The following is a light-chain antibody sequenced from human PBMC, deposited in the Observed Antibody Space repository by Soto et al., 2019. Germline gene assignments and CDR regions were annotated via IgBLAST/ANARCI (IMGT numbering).Light chain of an antibody. CDR1: QSITSY. J-gene: IGKJ1*01. CDR3: QQIYTTLWT. CDR2: AAS. V-gene: IGKV1-39*01. Sequence: IQMTQSPSSLSASVGDRVTITCRASQSITSYLNWYQQKPGKAPQLLIYAASSLQSGVPSRFSGGGSGTAFSRTISSLHPEGFSTYFCQQIYTTLWTFGQGTKVEVK.